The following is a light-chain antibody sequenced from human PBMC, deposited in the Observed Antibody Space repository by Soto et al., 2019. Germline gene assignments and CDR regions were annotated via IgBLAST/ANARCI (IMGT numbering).Light chain of an antibody. CDR3: QQTYTTPEIT. J-gene: IGKJ5*01. CDR1: QSISGW. CDR2: DAS. V-gene: IGKV1-5*01. Sequence: DIQMTQSPSTLSASVGDRVTITCRASQSISGWLAWYQQKPGKAPKLLISDASSLESGVPSRFSGSGSGTEFTLTINSLQPEDFANYYCQQTYTTPEITFGQGTRLEIK.